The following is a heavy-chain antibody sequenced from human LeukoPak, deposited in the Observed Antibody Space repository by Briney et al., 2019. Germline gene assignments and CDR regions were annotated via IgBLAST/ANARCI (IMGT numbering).Heavy chain of an antibody. CDR2: IYWDDRE. J-gene: IGHJ4*02. V-gene: IGHV2-5*02. CDR3: SRGPVFDY. Sequence: SGPTLVKPTQTLTLTCTFSGFSLSTPTTAVGWVRQSPGKALEWLALIYWDDRERYNPSLRTRLTITWDTYGDRVVLAMTEMDPEDTATYYCSRGPVFDYWGQGALVTVSS. CDR1: GFSLSTPTTA.